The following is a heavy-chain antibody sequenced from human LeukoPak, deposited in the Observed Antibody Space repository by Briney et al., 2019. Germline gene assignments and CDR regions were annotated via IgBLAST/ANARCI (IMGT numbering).Heavy chain of an antibody. CDR2: IRNDGSHT. CDR3: ARGAGRYYDSSGYYIDF. D-gene: IGHD3-22*01. J-gene: IGHJ4*02. V-gene: IGHV3-30*02. CDR1: GFTFTSYG. Sequence: GESLRLSCVVSGFTFTSYGMQWVRQVPNKLLGWEAFIRNDGSHTIYADFVKGRFTTGRDNSKSALYLQMNSLRAEDTAVYYWARGAGRYYDSSGYYIDFWGQGTLVTVSS.